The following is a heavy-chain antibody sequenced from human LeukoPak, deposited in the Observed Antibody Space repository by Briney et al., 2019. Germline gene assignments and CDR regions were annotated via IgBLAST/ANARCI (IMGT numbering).Heavy chain of an antibody. J-gene: IGHJ4*02. Sequence: AGGSLRLSCVASGFTFGNYWMTWVRQAPGKGLQWVANIRPDGSQQFYVDSVMGRFTISRDNAKNSLYLQMNSLRADDTAVYYCARDNNFCPRDCWGQGTLVTVSS. CDR3: ARDNNFCPRDC. CDR1: GFTFGNYW. CDR2: IRPDGSQQ. D-gene: IGHD5-24*01. V-gene: IGHV3-7*01.